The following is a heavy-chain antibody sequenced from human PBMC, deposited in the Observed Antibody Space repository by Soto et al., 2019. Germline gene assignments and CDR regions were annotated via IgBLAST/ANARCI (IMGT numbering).Heavy chain of an antibody. Sequence: QVQLMQSGAEVKKPGASVKVSCETSGYTFVSYGVNWVRQAPGQGLEWMGWINPYNGHTVYAQTLQGRVTMTTDTSTSPAYMELRSLRSDDPAVYYCAKDLTVVGATRAFGSWGQGNLVNGTS. J-gene: IGHJ4*02. CDR1: GYTFVSYG. CDR3: AKDLTVVGATRAFGS. D-gene: IGHD2-15*01. CDR2: INPYNGHT. V-gene: IGHV1-18*01.